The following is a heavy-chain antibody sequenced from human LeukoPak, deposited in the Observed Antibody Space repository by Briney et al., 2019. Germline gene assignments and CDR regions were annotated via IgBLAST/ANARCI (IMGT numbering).Heavy chain of an antibody. J-gene: IGHJ3*01. CDR2: INKEGGRI. Sequence: GGSLSLSCAASGLRLNSHCMNWVRQAPGKGLEGGGIINKEGGRIGYGDSVKGRFTISRDNAKNSFYLQMNSLRAEDTAVYYCGRGPAGGTYDLWGHGTMVTVSS. V-gene: IGHV3-7*03. CDR3: GRGPAGGTYDL. CDR1: GLRLNSHC.